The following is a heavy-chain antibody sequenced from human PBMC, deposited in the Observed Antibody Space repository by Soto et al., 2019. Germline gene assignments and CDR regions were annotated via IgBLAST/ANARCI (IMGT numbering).Heavy chain of an antibody. CDR2: ISYDGSNK. V-gene: IGHV3-30*18. CDR1: GFTFSSYG. J-gene: IGHJ5*02. Sequence: QVQLVESGGGVVQSGRSLRLSCAASGFTFSSYGMHWVRQAPGKGLEWVAVISYDGSNKYYADYVKGRFTISRDNSKNTLYLQMNSLRAEDTAVYYCAKGGGYSSRWYENWFDPWGQGTLVTVSS. D-gene: IGHD6-13*01. CDR3: AKGGGYSSRWYENWFDP.